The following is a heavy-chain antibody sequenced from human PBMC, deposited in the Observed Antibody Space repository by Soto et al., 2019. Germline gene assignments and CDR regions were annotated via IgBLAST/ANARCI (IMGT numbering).Heavy chain of an antibody. D-gene: IGHD5-12*01. V-gene: IGHV4-4*02. CDR2: IHHSETT. J-gene: IGHJ4*02. Sequence: SETLSLTCAVSGASVISTKWWSWVRQSPGEGMEWIGEIHHSETTNCNPSHERRVTISIDKSKNKFSLKLSSVPAADSVVYYCARDNSGKWRDPRXAYWGQGTLVTVS. CDR3: ARDNSGKWRDPRXAY. CDR1: GASVISTKW.